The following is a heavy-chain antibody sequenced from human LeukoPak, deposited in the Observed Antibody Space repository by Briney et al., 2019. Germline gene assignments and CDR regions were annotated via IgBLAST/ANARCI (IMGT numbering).Heavy chain of an antibody. Sequence: PGGSLRLSCAASAFSIRTYYVSWVRQVPGKGLEWVSVIYSGGTIRYADSVKGRFTFSRDNFKDTLNLQMDSLRADDTAVYYCVRAVHHNFYSDSSGYYGDAFDVWGQGTVVTVSS. CDR3: VRAVHHNFYSDSSGYYGDAFDV. CDR1: AFSIRTYY. D-gene: IGHD3-22*01. J-gene: IGHJ3*01. V-gene: IGHV3-53*01. CDR2: IYSGGTI.